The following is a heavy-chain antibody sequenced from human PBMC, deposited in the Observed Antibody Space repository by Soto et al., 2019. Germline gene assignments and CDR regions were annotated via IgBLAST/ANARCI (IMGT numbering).Heavy chain of an antibody. CDR1: GGSISSSSYY. CDR3: ARGHSTLHYDILTGDRVIDY. CDR2: INHSGST. D-gene: IGHD3-9*01. Sequence: SETLSLTCTVSGGSISSSSYYWGWIRQPPGKGLEWIGEINHSGSTNYNPSLKSRVTISVGTSKNQFSLKLSSVTAADTAVYYCARGHSTLHYDILTGDRVIDYWGQGTLVTVSS. V-gene: IGHV4-39*07. J-gene: IGHJ4*02.